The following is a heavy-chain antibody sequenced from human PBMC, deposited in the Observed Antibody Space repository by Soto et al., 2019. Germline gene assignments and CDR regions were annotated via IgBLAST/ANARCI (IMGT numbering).Heavy chain of an antibody. Sequence: SETLSLTCTVSGGSISSGGYYWSWIRQHPGKGLEWIGYIYYSGSTYYNPSLKSRVTISVDTSKNQFSLKLSTVTAADTAVYYCARSMRCSTSCYYLRHNWFDPWGQGTLVTVSS. D-gene: IGHD2-2*01. CDR3: ARSMRCSTSCYYLRHNWFDP. CDR2: IYYSGST. CDR1: GGSISSGGYY. J-gene: IGHJ5*02. V-gene: IGHV4-31*03.